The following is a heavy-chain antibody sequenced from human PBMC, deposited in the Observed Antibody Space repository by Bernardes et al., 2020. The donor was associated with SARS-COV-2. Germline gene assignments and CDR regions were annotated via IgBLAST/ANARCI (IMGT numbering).Heavy chain of an antibody. CDR2: IYWDDDK. CDR1: GFSLSSTGVG. D-gene: IGHD1-26*01. V-gene: IGHV2-5*02. CDR3: AHRRPSTWEGDWFDP. Sequence: SGPTLVKPTQTLTLTCTFSGFSLSSTGVGVGWIRQPPGKALEWLAPIYWDDDKRYSPSMKSRLTITKETSKNQVVLTMTNMDPVDTATYYCAHRRPSTWEGDWFDPWGQGTLVTVSS. J-gene: IGHJ5*02.